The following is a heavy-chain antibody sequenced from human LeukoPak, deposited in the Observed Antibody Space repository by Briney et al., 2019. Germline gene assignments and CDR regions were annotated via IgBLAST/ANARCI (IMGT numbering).Heavy chain of an antibody. Sequence: GGSLRLSCTASGFTFGDYTMSWVRQAPGKGLEWVGFIRSKAYGGTTEYAASVKGRFTISRDDSKSIAYLQMNSLKTEDTAVYYCTRSNYQYYYYYYYMDVWGKGTTVTISS. CDR2: IRSKAYGGTT. CDR1: GFTFGDYT. J-gene: IGHJ6*03. CDR3: TRSNYQYYYYYYYMDV. V-gene: IGHV3-49*04. D-gene: IGHD5-24*01.